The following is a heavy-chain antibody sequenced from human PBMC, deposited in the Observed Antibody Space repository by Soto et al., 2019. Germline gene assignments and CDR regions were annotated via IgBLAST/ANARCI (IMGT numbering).Heavy chain of an antibody. CDR2: IIPIFGTA. D-gene: IGHD6-13*01. CDR1: GGTFSSYA. Sequence: SVKVSCKASGGTFSSYAISWVRQAPGQGLEWMGGIIPIFGTANYAQKFQGRVTITADKSTSTAYMELSSLRSEDTAVYYCARDLDIAAAGPYYYYYGMDVWGQGTTVTVSS. J-gene: IGHJ6*02. V-gene: IGHV1-69*06. CDR3: ARDLDIAAAGPYYYYYGMDV.